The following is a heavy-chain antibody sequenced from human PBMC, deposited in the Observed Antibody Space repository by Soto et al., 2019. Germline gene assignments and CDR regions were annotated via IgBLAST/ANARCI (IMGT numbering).Heavy chain of an antibody. V-gene: IGHV3-23*01. J-gene: IGHJ5*02. D-gene: IGHD6-6*01. CDR3: AKRDRSSSSYNWFDP. CDR2: ISGSGGST. Sequence: GGSLRLSXAASGFTFSSYAMSWVRQAPGKGLEWVSAISGSGGSTYYADSVKGRFTISRDNSKNTLYLQMNSLRAEDTAVYYCAKRDRSSSSYNWFDPWGQGTLVTVSS. CDR1: GFTFSSYA.